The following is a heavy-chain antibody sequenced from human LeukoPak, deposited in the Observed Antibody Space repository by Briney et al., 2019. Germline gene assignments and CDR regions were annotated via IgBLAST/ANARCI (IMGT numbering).Heavy chain of an antibody. J-gene: IGHJ1*01. D-gene: IGHD5-24*01. CDR2: MNPNSGNT. CDR3: ARGRGKRWLPNPEYFQH. CDR1: GYTFTSYD. V-gene: IGHV1-8*03. Sequence: GASVKVSCKASGYTFTSYDINWVRQATGQGLEWMGWMNPNSGNTGYAQKFQGRVTITRNTSISTAYMELSSLRSEDTAVYYCARGRGKRWLPNPEYFQHWGQGTLVTVSS.